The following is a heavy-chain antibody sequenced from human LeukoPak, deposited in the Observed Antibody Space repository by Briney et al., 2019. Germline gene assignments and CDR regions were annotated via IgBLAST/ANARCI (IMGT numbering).Heavy chain of an antibody. CDR3: VIDPAPFDY. J-gene: IGHJ4*02. CDR1: RFTSLASVP. CDR2: ITSRSDT. Sequence: GGSLRHSCVHSRFTSLASVPKSVCQAPGKGLEWVSSITSRSDTYYADSVKGRFTISRDNAKYSLYLQMNSLRADDKSVEYCVIDPAPFDYWGQGTLVTVSS. D-gene: IGHD6-25*01. V-gene: IGHV3-21*01.